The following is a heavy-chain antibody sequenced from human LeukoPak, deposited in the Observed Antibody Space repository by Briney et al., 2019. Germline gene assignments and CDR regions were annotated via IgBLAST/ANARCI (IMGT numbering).Heavy chain of an antibody. J-gene: IGHJ4*02. CDR3: ARHRDGYSLGFFDY. V-gene: IGHV3-7*03. Sequence: GGSLRLSCAASGFKFGDFWMAWVRQTPGKGLEWVADIKEDGSEKYYVDSVKGRFTISRDNSKNTLYLQMNSLRAEDMAVYYCARHRDGYSLGFFDYWGQGTLVTVSS. CDR1: GFKFGDFW. CDR2: IKEDGSEK. D-gene: IGHD5-24*01.